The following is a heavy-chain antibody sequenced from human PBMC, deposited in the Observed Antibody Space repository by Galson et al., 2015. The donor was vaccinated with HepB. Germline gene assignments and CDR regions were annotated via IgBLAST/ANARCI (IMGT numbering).Heavy chain of an antibody. J-gene: IGHJ4*02. CDR3: AKEGHRTTGGFPLTYYCDF. CDR2: ISASGGAT. D-gene: IGHD1-14*01. Sequence: SLRLSCAASGFTFRNFAMSWVRQAPGKGLEWVSSISASGGATYYADSVKGRFTISRDNSNNTLSLQMNSLRAEDTAVYYCAKEGHRTTGGFPLTYYCDFWGQGALVTATS. CDR1: GFTFRNFA. V-gene: IGHV3-23*01.